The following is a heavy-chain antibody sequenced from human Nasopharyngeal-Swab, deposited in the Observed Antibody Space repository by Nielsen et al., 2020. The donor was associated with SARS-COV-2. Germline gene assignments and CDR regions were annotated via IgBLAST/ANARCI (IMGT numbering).Heavy chain of an antibody. CDR3: ARQGIMGGVRIDV. Sequence: WARQAPGKGLEWLGWISSYNGYTNYAHKFQGRVTMTTDTSTSTAYMELRNLRSDDTAIYYCARQGIMGGVRIDVWGQGTLVTVSS. J-gene: IGHJ4*02. V-gene: IGHV1-18*01. CDR2: ISSYNGYT. D-gene: IGHD3-3*02.